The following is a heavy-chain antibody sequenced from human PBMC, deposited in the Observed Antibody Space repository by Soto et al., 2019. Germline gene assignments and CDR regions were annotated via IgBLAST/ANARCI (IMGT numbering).Heavy chain of an antibody. D-gene: IGHD6-13*01. CDR2: ISGGGGTA. CDR3: ANDLESAGTISRYFDY. V-gene: IGHV3-23*01. J-gene: IGHJ4*02. Sequence: EVQLLESGGVLVQPGGSLRLSCTASGFTFSSYGMSWVRQAPGKGLEWVSGISGGGGTAYYADSVKGRFTISRDNSKNTLYLQMNSLRAEDTAAYCCANDLESAGTISRYFDYWGQGTLVTVSS. CDR1: GFTFSSYG.